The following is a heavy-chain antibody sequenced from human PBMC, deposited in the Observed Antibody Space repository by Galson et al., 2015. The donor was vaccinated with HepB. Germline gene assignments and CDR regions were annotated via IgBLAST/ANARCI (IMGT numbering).Heavy chain of an antibody. CDR3: ARDMGAVAKPEYFDY. CDR1: GYTFTSYG. Sequence: SVKVSCKASGYTFTSYGISWVRQAPGQGLEWMGWISAYNGNTNYAQKLQGRVTMTTDTSTSTAYMELRGLRSDDTAVYYCARDMGAVAKPEYFDYWGQGTLVTVSS. V-gene: IGHV1-18*01. J-gene: IGHJ4*02. CDR2: ISAYNGNT. D-gene: IGHD6-19*01.